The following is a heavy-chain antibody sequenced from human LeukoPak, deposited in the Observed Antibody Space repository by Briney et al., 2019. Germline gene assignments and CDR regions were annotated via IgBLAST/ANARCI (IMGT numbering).Heavy chain of an antibody. V-gene: IGHV4-34*01. CDR1: ARSFSGYY. CDR3: ARGGGLEFDY. J-gene: IGHJ4*02. D-gene: IGHD3-16*01. Sequence: SETLSLTSAVDARSFSGYYWSWIRQPPGKGLEWIGEINHSGSTNYNPSLKSRVTISVDTSKNQFSLKLSSVTAADTAVYYCARGGGLEFDYWGQGTLVTVSS. CDR2: INHSGST.